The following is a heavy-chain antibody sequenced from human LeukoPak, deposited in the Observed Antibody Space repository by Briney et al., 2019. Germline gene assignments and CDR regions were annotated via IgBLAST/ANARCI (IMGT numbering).Heavy chain of an antibody. CDR2: IYTSGST. D-gene: IGHD3-10*01. Sequence: SETLSLTCTVSGGSISSYYWSWIRQPAGKGLEWIGRIYTSGSTNYNPSLKSRVTMSVDTSKNQFSLKLSSVTAADTAVYYCARDRDYGSGSYYMPFELESDPSGFDYWGQGTLVTVSS. CDR3: ARDRDYGSGSYYMPFELESDPSGFDY. CDR1: GGSISSYY. V-gene: IGHV4-4*07. J-gene: IGHJ4*02.